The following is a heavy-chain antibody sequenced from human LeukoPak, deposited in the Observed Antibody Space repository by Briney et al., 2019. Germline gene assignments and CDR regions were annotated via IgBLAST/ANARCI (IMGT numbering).Heavy chain of an antibody. CDR2: IYSGGST. Sequence: GGSLRLSCAASGFTVSSNYMSWVRQAPGKGLEWVSVIYSGGSTYYADSVKGRFTISRDNSKNTLYLQMNSLRAEDTAVYYCAKDKCSGGSCYSFFDYWGQGTLVTVSS. J-gene: IGHJ4*02. CDR1: GFTVSSNY. V-gene: IGHV3-66*01. D-gene: IGHD2-15*01. CDR3: AKDKCSGGSCYSFFDY.